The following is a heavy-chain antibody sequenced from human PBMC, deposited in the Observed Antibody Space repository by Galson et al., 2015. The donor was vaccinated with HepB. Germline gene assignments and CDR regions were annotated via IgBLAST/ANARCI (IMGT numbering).Heavy chain of an antibody. J-gene: IGHJ4*02. D-gene: IGHD4-23*01. CDR3: ARGGPGGNFHFDY. Sequence: SVKVSCKASGYTFTSYAMHWVRQAPGQRLEWMGWINAGNGNTKYSQKFQGRVTITRDTSASTAYMELSSLRSEDTAVYYCARGGPGGNFHFDYWGQGTLVTVSS. CDR2: INAGNGNT. V-gene: IGHV1-3*01. CDR1: GYTFTSYA.